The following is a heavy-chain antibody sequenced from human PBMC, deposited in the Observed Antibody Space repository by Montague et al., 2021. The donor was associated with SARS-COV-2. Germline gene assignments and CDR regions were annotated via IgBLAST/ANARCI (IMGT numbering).Heavy chain of an antibody. CDR1: GYSISSGYY. J-gene: IGHJ4*02. CDR3: VRVLDNRVRDY. Sequence: SETLSLTCSVSGYSISSGYYCGWIRHPPGKVLEWVGCISYVSKTYYTPSLKSRLTISPDSSKNQFSLQASSATAADAAVYYCVRVLDNRVRDYWGQGTLVTVSS. CDR2: ISYVSKT. D-gene: IGHD3/OR15-3a*01. V-gene: IGHV4-38-2*02.